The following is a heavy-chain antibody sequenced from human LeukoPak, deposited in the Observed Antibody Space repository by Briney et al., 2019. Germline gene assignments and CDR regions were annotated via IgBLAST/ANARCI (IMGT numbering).Heavy chain of an antibody. V-gene: IGHV3-66*01. J-gene: IGHJ4*02. D-gene: IGHD3-10*01. CDR2: IYSGGST. CDR3: AREAGVGGSGSYCSYYFDY. Sequence: GGSLRLSCAASGFTVSSNYMSWVRQAPGKGLEWVSVIYSGGSTYYADSVKGRFTISRDNSKNTLYLQMNSLRAEDTAVYYCAREAGVGGSGSYCSYYFDYWGQGTLVTVSS. CDR1: GFTVSSNY.